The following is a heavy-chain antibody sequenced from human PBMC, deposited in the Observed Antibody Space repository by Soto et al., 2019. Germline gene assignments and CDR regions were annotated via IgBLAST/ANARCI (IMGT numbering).Heavy chain of an antibody. CDR2: MSGGGGSK. CDR1: GFTFSSYG. V-gene: IGHV3-23*01. D-gene: IGHD6-19*01. Sequence: GGSLRLSCAASGFTFSSYGMSWVRQAPGKGLEWVAGMSGGGGSKYYADSVKGRFTISRDNSKNTLYLQMNSLRAEDTAVYYCAKEGVAVAGLDSYYGMDVWGQGTTVTASS. J-gene: IGHJ6*02. CDR3: AKEGVAVAGLDSYYGMDV.